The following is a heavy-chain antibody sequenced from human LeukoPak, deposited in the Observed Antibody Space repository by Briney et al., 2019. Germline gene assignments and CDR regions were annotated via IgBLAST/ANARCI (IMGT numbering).Heavy chain of an antibody. Sequence: KPGASVKVSCKASGYSFTDYYIHWVRQAPGQGLEWMGRINPNSGGRNYAQKFQGRVTMTRDTSITTAYMELSRLRSDDTAVYYCARDVHGGYTYGPIDFWGQGTLVTVSS. CDR2: INPNSGGR. J-gene: IGHJ4*02. V-gene: IGHV1-2*06. CDR3: ARDVHGGYTYGPIDF. CDR1: GYSFTDYY. D-gene: IGHD5-18*01.